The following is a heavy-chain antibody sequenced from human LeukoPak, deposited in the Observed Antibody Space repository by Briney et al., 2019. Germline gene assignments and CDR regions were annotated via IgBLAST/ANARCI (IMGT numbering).Heavy chain of an antibody. CDR1: GGSISSSSYY. J-gene: IGHJ4*02. CDR3: ARDSYYYGSGSYATLDY. CDR2: IYYSGST. Sequence: SETLSLTCTVSGGSISSSSYYWGWIRQPPGKGLEWIGSIYYSGSTYYHPSLKSRVTISVDTSKNQFSLKLSSVTAADTAVYYCARDSYYYGSGSYATLDYWGQGTLVTVSS. D-gene: IGHD3-10*01. V-gene: IGHV4-39*07.